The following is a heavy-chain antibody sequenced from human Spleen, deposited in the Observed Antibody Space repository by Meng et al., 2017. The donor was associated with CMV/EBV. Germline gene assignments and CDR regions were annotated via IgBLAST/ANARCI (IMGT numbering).Heavy chain of an antibody. CDR1: FAGHY. Sequence: FAGHYMHWVRQAPGQGLEWMGWINPSNGDTDYAHNFQGRVTMTSDTSISTVSMELNSLTSDDTAMYYCARNADACSGGACPSWWLDPWGQGTLVTVSS. CDR2: INPSNGDT. CDR3: ARNADACSGGACPSWWLDP. D-gene: IGHD2-15*01. J-gene: IGHJ5*02. V-gene: IGHV1-2*02.